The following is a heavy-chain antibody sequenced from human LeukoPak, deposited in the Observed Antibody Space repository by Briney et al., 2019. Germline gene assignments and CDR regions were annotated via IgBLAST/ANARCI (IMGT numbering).Heavy chain of an antibody. CDR1: GFTFSSYS. J-gene: IGHJ4*02. CDR2: ISSSSSYI. V-gene: IGHV3-21*01. Sequence: PGGSLRLSCAASGFTFSSYSVSWVRQAPGKGLEWVSSISSSSSYIYYADSVKGRFTISRDNAKNSLYLQMNSLRAEDTAVYYCARDDSSSWYYFDYWGQGTLVTVSS. D-gene: IGHD6-13*01. CDR3: ARDDSSSWYYFDY.